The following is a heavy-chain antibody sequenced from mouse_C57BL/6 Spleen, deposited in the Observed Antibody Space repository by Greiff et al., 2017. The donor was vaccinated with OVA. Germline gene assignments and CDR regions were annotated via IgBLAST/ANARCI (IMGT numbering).Heavy chain of an antibody. Sequence: VQLQQSGPVLVKPGASVKMSCKASGYTFTDYYMNWVKQSHGKSLEWIGVINPYNGGTSYNQKFKGKATLTVDKSSSTAYMELNSLTSEDSAVYYCANGNQAWFAYWGQGTLVTVSA. J-gene: IGHJ3*01. CDR2: INPYNGGT. D-gene: IGHD2-1*01. V-gene: IGHV1-19*01. CDR1: GYTFTDYY. CDR3: ANGNQAWFAY.